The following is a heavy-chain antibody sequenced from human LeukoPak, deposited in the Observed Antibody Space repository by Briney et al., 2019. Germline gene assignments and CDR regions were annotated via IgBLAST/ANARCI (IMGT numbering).Heavy chain of an antibody. J-gene: IGHJ4*02. CDR1: GGSISSSSYY. D-gene: IGHD3-22*01. Sequence: PSETLSLXCTVSGGSISSSSYYWGWIRQPPGKGLEWIGSIYYSGITYYNPSLKSRVTISVDTSKTQFSLKLSSVTAADTAVYYCARQNYDSSGYYYWGQGTLVTVSS. CDR3: ARQNYDSSGYYY. CDR2: IYYSGIT. V-gene: IGHV4-39*01.